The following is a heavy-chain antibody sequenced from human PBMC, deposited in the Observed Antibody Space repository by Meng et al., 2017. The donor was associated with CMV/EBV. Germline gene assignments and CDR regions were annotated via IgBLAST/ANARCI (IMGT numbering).Heavy chain of an antibody. CDR2: ISAYNGNT. CDR1: GYTFTSYG. D-gene: IGHD3-3*01. V-gene: IGHV1-18*01. CDR3: ARDPGDSWSGYNAIYYYYGMDV. J-gene: IGHJ6*02. Sequence: ASVKVSCKASGYTFTSYGISWVRQAPGQGLEWMGWISAYNGNTNYAQKLQGRVTMTTDTSTSTAYMELRSLRSDDTAVYYCARDPGDSWSGYNAIYYYYGMDVWGQGTTVTVSS.